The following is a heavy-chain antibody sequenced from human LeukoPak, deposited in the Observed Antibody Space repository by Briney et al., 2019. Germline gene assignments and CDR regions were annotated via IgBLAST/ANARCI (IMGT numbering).Heavy chain of an antibody. Sequence: EGSLRLSCAASGFTFSSHGMHWVRQAPGKGLEWVAFIRYDGTNKYYADSVKGRFTISRDNSKNTLYLQMNSLRAEDTAVYYCAKDKDSTNWYFDYWGQGTLVTVSS. CDR1: GFTFSSHG. V-gene: IGHV3-30*02. D-gene: IGHD2-15*01. CDR3: AKDKDSTNWYFDY. CDR2: IRYDGTNK. J-gene: IGHJ4*02.